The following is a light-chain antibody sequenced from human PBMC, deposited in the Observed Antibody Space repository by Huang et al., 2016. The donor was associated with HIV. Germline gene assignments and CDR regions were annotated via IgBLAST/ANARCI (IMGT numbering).Light chain of an antibody. V-gene: IGKV3-15*01. J-gene: IGKJ1*01. CDR1: QRISYN. Sequence: VMTQSPATLSVSPGDRATLSCRASQRISYNLAWYQQKPGQSPRLLISRASLRATGVPARFSGSGSGTECTLTISSLQSEDFAVYYCQQYDNWPPWTFGQGTKVEIK. CDR2: RAS. CDR3: QQYDNWPPWT.